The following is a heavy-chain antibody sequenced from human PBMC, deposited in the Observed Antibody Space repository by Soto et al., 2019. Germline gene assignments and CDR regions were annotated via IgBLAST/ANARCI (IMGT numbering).Heavy chain of an antibody. J-gene: IGHJ4*02. CDR3: GRVAASGYYFDY. CDR1: GFTFSDYC. Sequence: QVQLVESGGGLVKPGGSLRLSCAVSGFTFSDYCMTWIRQAPGKGLEWISYISGSSTYTLYADSVKGRFTISRDNAKSSVYLQMNSLRAEDTAVYYCGRVAASGYYFDYWGQGSLVTVSS. CDR2: ISGSSTYT. D-gene: IGHD6-13*01. V-gene: IGHV3-11*06.